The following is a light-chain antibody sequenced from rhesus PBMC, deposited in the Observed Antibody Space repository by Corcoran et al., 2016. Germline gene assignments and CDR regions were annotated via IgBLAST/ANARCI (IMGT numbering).Light chain of an antibody. CDR1: QSLLSSTGYNY. V-gene: IGKV2-60*01. Sequence: DIVMTQTPLSLPVTLGEPASISCRSSQSLLSSTGYNYLNWYLQKPGQSPQLLIYYGSNRASRVPDRVSGSGSGTDFTLKISRVEAEDVGGYYCMQALQTPLTFGGGTKVEIK. J-gene: IGKJ4*01. CDR2: YGS. CDR3: MQALQTPLT.